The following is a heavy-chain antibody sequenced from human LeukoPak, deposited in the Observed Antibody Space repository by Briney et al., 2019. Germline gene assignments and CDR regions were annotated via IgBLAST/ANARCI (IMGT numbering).Heavy chain of an antibody. CDR1: GFTFSSYG. D-gene: IGHD6-19*01. V-gene: IGHV3-30*18. CDR2: ISYDGSNK. CDR3: AKGGEQWLVLDY. Sequence: GGSLRLSCAASGFTFSSYGVHWVRQAPGKGLEWVAAISYDGSNKYYADSVKGRFTISRDNSKNTLYLQMNSLRAEDTAVYYCAKGGEQWLVLDYWGQGTLVTVSS. J-gene: IGHJ4*02.